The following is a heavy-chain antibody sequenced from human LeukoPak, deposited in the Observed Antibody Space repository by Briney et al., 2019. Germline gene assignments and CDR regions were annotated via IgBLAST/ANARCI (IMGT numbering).Heavy chain of an antibody. CDR3: AKEWWVPTRDDYFDY. CDR2: ISSSGVIT. CDR1: GFTFSNYA. V-gene: IGHV3-23*01. J-gene: IGHJ4*02. Sequence: GGPLRLSCTASGFTFSNYAMSWVRQAPGKGLEWVSVISSSGVITYYADSVKGRFTISRDNSKNTLYLQLNSLRAEDTAVYYCAKEWWVPTRDDYFDYWGQGTLVTVSS. D-gene: IGHD4/OR15-4a*01.